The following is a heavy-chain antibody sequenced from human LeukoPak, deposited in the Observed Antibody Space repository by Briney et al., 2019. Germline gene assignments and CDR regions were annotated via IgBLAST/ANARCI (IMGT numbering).Heavy chain of an antibody. J-gene: IGHJ4*02. CDR1: GGSFTGYY. CDR3: ARGVGATAGLPPFDY. D-gene: IGHD6-13*01. V-gene: IGHV4-34*01. Sequence: SETLSLTCAVYGGSFTGYYWSWIRQPPGKGLEWIGEIKHSGSTNYNPSLKSRVTISVDTSKKQFSLKLSSVTAADTAVYYCARGVGATAGLPPFDYWGQGTLVTVSS. CDR2: IKHSGST.